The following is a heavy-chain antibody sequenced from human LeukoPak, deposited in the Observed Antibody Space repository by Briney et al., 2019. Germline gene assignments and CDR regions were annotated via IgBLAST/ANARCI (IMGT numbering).Heavy chain of an antibody. V-gene: IGHV4-30-2*01. CDR2: IYHSGST. J-gene: IGHJ4*02. CDR3: ANKVYCSRTSCYPAGY. D-gene: IGHD2-2*01. Sequence: SETLSLTCTVSGGSISSGGYYWSWIRQPPGKGLEWIGYIYHSGSTYYNPSLKSRVTISVDRSKNQFSLKLSSVTAADTAVYYCANKVYCSRTSCYPAGYWGQGTLVTVSS. CDR1: GGSISSGGYY.